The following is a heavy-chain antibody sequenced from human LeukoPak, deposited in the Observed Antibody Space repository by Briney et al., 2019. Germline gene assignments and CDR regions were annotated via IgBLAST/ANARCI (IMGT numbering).Heavy chain of an antibody. CDR2: ISPSGHRT. Sequence: PGGSLRLSCAASGFTSTNHPMHWVRQTSGKRLEYVSAISPSGHRTWYADSVRGRFTISRDNSKNTMYLQMGSLRPEDMGVYYCARAFRPASDPHDFYDFWGRGTTVTASS. CDR3: ARAFRPASDPHDFYDF. V-gene: IGHV3-64*02. D-gene: IGHD3/OR15-3a*01. J-gene: IGHJ3*01. CDR1: GFTSTNHP.